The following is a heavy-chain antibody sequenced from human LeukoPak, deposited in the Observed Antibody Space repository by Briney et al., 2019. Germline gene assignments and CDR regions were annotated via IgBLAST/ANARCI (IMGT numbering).Heavy chain of an antibody. D-gene: IGHD1-26*01. CDR1: GDSVSSNSAA. Sequence: SQTLSLTCAISGDSVSSNSAAWIWIRQSPSRGLEGLGRTYYRSKWKNDYAESVKSRITINPDTSKNQFSLHLNSVTPEDTAVYCCARSGELLDSWGQGMLVTVSS. CDR2: TYYRSKWKN. J-gene: IGHJ4*02. V-gene: IGHV6-1*01. CDR3: ARSGELLDS.